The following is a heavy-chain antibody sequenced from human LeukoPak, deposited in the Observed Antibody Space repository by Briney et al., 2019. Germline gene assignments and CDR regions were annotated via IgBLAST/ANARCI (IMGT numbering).Heavy chain of an antibody. J-gene: IGHJ4*02. V-gene: IGHV4-31*03. CDR2: IGYTYYGGAT. Sequence: SETLSLTCTVSGGSISSGGYYWSWIRQHPGKGLEWIGYIGYTYYGGATYYNPSLRSRVTISVDTSKNQFSLKLTSVTAADTAVYYCATKDGYKAYWGQGTLVTVSS. D-gene: IGHD5-24*01. CDR3: ATKDGYKAY. CDR1: GGSISSGGYY.